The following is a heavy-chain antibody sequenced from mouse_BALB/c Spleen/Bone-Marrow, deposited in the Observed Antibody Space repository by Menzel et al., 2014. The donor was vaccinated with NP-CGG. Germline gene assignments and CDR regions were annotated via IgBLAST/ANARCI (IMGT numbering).Heavy chain of an antibody. CDR1: GFTFSSFG. V-gene: IGHV5-17*02. J-gene: IGHJ4*01. D-gene: IGHD1-2*01. CDR3: ARGVYGYVKYAMDY. Sequence: EVQRVESGGGLVQPGGSRKLSCAASGFTFSSFGMHWVRQAPEKGLEWVAYISGGSSTIYYADTVKGRFTISRDNPKNTLSLQMTSLRSEDTAMYYCARGVYGYVKYAMDYWGQGTSVTVSS. CDR2: ISGGSSTI.